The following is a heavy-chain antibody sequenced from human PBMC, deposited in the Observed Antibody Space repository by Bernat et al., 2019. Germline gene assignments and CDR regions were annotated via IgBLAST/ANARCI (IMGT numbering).Heavy chain of an antibody. CDR2: ISYDGSNK. J-gene: IGHJ6*04. V-gene: IGHV3-30*18. CDR1: GFTFSSYG. CDR3: AKVLSCSSTSCYDADYYYYYGMDV. D-gene: IGHD2-2*01. Sequence: QVQLVESGGGVVQPGRSLRLSCAASGFTFSSYGMHWVRQAPGKGLEWVAVISYDGSNKYYADSVKGRFTISRDNSKNTLYLQMNSLRAEDTAVYYCAKVLSCSSTSCYDADYYYYYGMDVWGKGTTVTVSS.